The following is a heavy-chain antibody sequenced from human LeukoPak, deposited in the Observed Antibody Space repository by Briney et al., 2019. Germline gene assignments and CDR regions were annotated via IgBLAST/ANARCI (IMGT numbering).Heavy chain of an antibody. Sequence: GSLLLSCAASGFTFSNYNMNWVRQAPGKGLEWVSYIGSGGSRTIYYADSVKGRFTISRDNSKNTLYLQMNSLRAEDTAVYYCARDPMVATYYYYGMDVWGQGTTVTVSS. J-gene: IGHJ6*02. CDR1: GFTFSNYN. CDR2: IGSGGSRTI. D-gene: IGHD2-15*01. CDR3: ARDPMVATYYYYGMDV. V-gene: IGHV3-48*01.